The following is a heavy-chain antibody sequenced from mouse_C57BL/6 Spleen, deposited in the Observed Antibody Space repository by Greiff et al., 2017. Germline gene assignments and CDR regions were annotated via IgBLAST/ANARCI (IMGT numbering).Heavy chain of an antibody. Sequence: QVQLQQSGAELAKPGASVKLSCKASGYTFTSYWMHWVKQRPGQGLEWIGYINTSSGSTKYNQQFKAKATLTEANSSRTAYMQQSSLTYEDSAVYYCARLGSDYYAMDYWGQGTSVTVSS. CDR3: ARLGSDYYAMDY. CDR1: GYTFTSYW. CDR2: INTSSGST. J-gene: IGHJ4*01. D-gene: IGHD2-13*01. V-gene: IGHV1-7*01.